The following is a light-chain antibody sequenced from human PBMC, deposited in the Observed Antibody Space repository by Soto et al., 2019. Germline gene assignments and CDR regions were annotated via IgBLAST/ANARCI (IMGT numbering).Light chain of an antibody. J-gene: IGLJ2*01. Sequence: QSVLTQPRSVSGSPGQSVTISCTGTGSDVGAYKYVPWYQQNPGKAPKLMIYDVSERPSGVPDRFSGSKSGNMASLTISGLQAEDEADYYCCAYAGSYTLVFGGGTKVTVL. V-gene: IGLV2-11*01. CDR1: GSDVGAYKY. CDR3: CAYAGSYTLV. CDR2: DVS.